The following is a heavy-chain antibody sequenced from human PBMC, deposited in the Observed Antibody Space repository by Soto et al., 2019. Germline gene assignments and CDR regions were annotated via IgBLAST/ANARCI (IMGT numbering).Heavy chain of an antibody. CDR2: IYYSGST. J-gene: IGHJ4*02. Sequence: PSETLSLTCTVSGGSISSYYWSWIRQPPGKGLEWIGYIYYSGSTNYNPSLKSRVTISVDTSKSQFSLKLSSVTAADTAVYYCARGKMTTVTTDFDYWGQGTLVTVSS. CDR3: ARGKMTTVTTDFDY. D-gene: IGHD4-17*01. V-gene: IGHV4-59*01. CDR1: GGSISSYY.